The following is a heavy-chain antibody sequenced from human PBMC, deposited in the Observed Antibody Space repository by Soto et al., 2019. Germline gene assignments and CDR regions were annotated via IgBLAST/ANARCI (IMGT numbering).Heavy chain of an antibody. D-gene: IGHD3-10*01. CDR2: MNPNSGNT. V-gene: IGHV1-8*01. J-gene: IGHJ6*03. CDR3: ARGLANGSGSYYAYYYYYYMDV. CDR1: GYTFTSYD. Sequence: ASVKVSCKASGYTFTSYDINWVRQATGQGLEWMGWMNPNSGNTGYAQKFQGRVTMTRNTSISTAYMELSSLRSEDTAVYYCARGLANGSGSYYAYYYYYYMDVWGKGTTVTVSS.